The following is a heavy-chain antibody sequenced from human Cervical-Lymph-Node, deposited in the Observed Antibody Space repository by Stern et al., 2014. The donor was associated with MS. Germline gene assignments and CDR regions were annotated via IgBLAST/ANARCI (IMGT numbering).Heavy chain of an antibody. J-gene: IGHJ5*02. CDR3: AKDPRIYDSSGYLDA. Sequence: QVHLVESGGGVVQPGRSLRLSCAASGFTFSLYDMHWVRQAPGKGLEWVAVISYDGDNKFYTDSVKGRFTISRDSSKSTLYLQLNSLRPEDTAIYYCAKDPRIYDSSGYLDAGGQGTLVTVSS. CDR2: ISYDGDNK. CDR1: GFTFSLYD. V-gene: IGHV3-30*18. D-gene: IGHD3-22*01.